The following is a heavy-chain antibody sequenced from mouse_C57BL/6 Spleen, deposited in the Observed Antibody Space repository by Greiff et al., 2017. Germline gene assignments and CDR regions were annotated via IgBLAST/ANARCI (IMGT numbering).Heavy chain of an antibody. Sequence: VQLKESGPGLVQPSQSLSITCTVSGFSLTSYGVHWVRQSPGKGLEWLGVIWSGGSTDYNAAFISRLSISKDNSKSQVFFKMNSLQADDTAIYYCARNYYDYDGWFAYGGQGTLVTVSA. CDR3: ARNYYDYDGWFAY. CDR2: IWSGGST. V-gene: IGHV2-2*01. J-gene: IGHJ3*01. CDR1: GFSLTSYG. D-gene: IGHD2-4*01.